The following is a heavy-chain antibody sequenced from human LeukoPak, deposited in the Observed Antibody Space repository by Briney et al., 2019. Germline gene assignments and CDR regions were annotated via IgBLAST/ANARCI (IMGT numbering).Heavy chain of an antibody. V-gene: IGHV3-15*01. J-gene: IGHJ4*02. D-gene: IGHD1-26*01. CDR3: XTDFXPGGVGATXYYFDY. Sequence: GGSLRLSCAASGFTFSNAWMSWVRQAPGKGLEWVGRIKSKTDGGTTDYAAPVKGRFTISRDDSKNTLYLQMNSLKTEDTAVYYXXTDFXPGGVGATXYYFDYWGQGTLVTVSS. CDR2: IKSKTDGGTT. CDR1: GFTFSNAW.